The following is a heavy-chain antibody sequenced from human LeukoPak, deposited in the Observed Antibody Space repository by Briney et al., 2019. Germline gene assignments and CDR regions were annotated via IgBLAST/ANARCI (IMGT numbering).Heavy chain of an antibody. D-gene: IGHD2-8*01. V-gene: IGHV3-23*01. J-gene: IGHJ4*02. CDR3: AKEMLASYFFAY. CDR1: GFTFSSYA. Sequence: GGSLRLSCAASGFTFSSYAISWVRQAPGKGLEWVSAISVSGGSTYYADSVKGRFTISRDNSKNTLYLQMNSLRAEDTAVYYCAKEMLASYFFAYWGQGTLVTVSS. CDR2: ISVSGGST.